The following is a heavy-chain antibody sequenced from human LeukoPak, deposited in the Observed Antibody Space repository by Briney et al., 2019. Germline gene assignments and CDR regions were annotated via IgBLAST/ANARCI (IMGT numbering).Heavy chain of an antibody. V-gene: IGHV1-69*13. D-gene: IGHD3-9*01. J-gene: IGHJ4*02. CDR3: ARSPDILTGENFDF. CDR1: GYTFTSYY. CDR2: IIPIFGTA. Sequence: EASVKVSCKASGYTFTSYYMHWVRQAPGQGLEWMGGIIPIFGTANYAQKFQGRVTITADESTSTAYMELSRLRSGDTAVYYCARSPDILTGENFDFWGQGTLVTVSS.